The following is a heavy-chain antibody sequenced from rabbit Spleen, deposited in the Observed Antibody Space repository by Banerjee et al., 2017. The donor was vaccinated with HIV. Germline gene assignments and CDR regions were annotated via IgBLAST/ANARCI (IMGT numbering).Heavy chain of an antibody. CDR3: ARLFAYAGYAGFGYATLVCSNL. Sequence: QEQLVESGGGLVQPEGSLTLTCKASGFDFSSSYYMCWVRQAPGKGPEWIACIYNGDGSTYYASRVNVRFTISRSTSLNEVTLQRTSLTAADSATYFCARLFAYAGYAGFGYATLVCSNLWGPGTLVTVS. J-gene: IGHJ4*01. D-gene: IGHD6-1*01. CDR1: GFDFSSSYY. V-gene: IGHV1S47*01. CDR2: IYNGDGST.